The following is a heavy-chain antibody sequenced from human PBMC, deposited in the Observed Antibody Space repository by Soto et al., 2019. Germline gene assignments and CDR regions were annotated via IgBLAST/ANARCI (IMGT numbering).Heavy chain of an antibody. CDR2: INPNSGGT. J-gene: IGHJ5*02. Sequence: ASVKVSCKASGYTFTGYYMHWVRQAPGQGLEWMGWINPNSGGTNYAQKFQGRVTMTRDTSISTAYMELSRLRSDDTAVYYCARDLWYSSGPEYNWFDPWGQGTLVTVSS. D-gene: IGHD6-25*01. CDR1: GYTFTGYY. V-gene: IGHV1-2*02. CDR3: ARDLWYSSGPEYNWFDP.